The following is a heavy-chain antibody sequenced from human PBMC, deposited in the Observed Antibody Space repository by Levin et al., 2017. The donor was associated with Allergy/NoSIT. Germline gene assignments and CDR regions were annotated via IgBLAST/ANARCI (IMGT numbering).Heavy chain of an antibody. CDR1: GFTFSSYW. CDR2: INSDGSST. D-gene: IGHD3-3*01. CDR3: ARFTEGKFLEWLVGDYYGMDG. Sequence: HAGGSLRLSCAASGFTFSSYWMHWVRQAPGKGLVWVSRINSDGSSTSYADSVKGRFTISRDNAKNTLYLQMNSLRAEDTAVYYCARFTEGKFLEWLVGDYYGMDGWGQGTTVTVSS. J-gene: IGHJ6*02. V-gene: IGHV3-74*01.